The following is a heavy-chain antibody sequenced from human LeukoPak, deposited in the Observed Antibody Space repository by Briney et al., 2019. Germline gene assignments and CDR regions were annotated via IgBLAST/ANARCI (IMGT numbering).Heavy chain of an antibody. V-gene: IGHV4-38-2*01. D-gene: IGHD2-15*01. Sequence: SETLSLTCAVSGYSISSGYYWGWIRQPPGKGREWIGSIYHSGSTYYNPSLKSRVTISVDTSKNQFSLKLSSVTAADTAVYYCARGGDIVVVVAANAFDYWGQGTLVTVSS. CDR2: IYHSGST. CDR1: GYSISSGYY. J-gene: IGHJ4*02. CDR3: ARGGDIVVVVAANAFDY.